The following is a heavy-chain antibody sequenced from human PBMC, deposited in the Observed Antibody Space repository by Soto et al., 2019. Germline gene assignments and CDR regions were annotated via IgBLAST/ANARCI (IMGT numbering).Heavy chain of an antibody. J-gene: IGHJ4*02. CDR1: QFTFSAYS. V-gene: IGHV3-23*01. CDR3: VKGGWLDY. D-gene: IGHD3-10*01. CDR2: ISETGAIP. Sequence: EVQLLVSGGGLIQPGGSLRLSCAASQFTFSAYSMTWVRQAPGKWLEWVSFISETGAIPAYADSVKGRFTISRDNSKTTLFLEMNRRRPEDTAIDYCVKGGWLDYWGQGTLVTVSS.